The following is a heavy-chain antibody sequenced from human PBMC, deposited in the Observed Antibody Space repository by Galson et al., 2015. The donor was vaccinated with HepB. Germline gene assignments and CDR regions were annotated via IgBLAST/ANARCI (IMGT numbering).Heavy chain of an antibody. CDR3: ARDVGDFYYYGMDV. CDR2: IYSGGST. D-gene: IGHD1-26*01. Sequence: SLRLSCAASGFTVSSNYMSWVRQAPGKGLEWVSVIYSGGSTYYADSVKGRFAISRDNAKKSLSLQMNSLRAEDTAVYYCARDVGDFYYYGMDVWGQGTTVTVSS. V-gene: IGHV3-66*01. CDR1: GFTVSSNY. J-gene: IGHJ6*02.